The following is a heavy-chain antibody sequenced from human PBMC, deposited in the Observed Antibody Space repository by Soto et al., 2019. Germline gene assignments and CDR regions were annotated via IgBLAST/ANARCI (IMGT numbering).Heavy chain of an antibody. D-gene: IGHD1-1*01. Sequence: GGSVRLSCAASGVSFSNSWMHWVRQAPGKGLVWLSHINADGSSIRYADSVRGRLTISRDNAKNTLFLQMSSLTAEDTAVYFCARDRLNNAYNTFFDYWGQGT. V-gene: IGHV3-74*01. CDR3: ARDRLNNAYNTFFDY. J-gene: IGHJ4*02. CDR2: INADGSSI. CDR1: GVSFSNSW.